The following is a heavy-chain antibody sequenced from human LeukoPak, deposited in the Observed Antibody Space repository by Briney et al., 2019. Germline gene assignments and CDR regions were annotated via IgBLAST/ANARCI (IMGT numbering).Heavy chain of an antibody. D-gene: IGHD3-10*01. CDR3: ARDEEDRITMVRGNCHYYIDV. CDR1: GFTFSSYW. Sequence: GGSLRLTCAASGFTFSSYWMSWVGQAPEKGLEWVANIKQDGSEKYYVDSVKGRFTISRDNAKNSLYLQMNSLRAEDTAVYYCARDEEDRITMVRGNCHYYIDVWGTGTTVTVSS. V-gene: IGHV3-7*01. CDR2: IKQDGSEK. J-gene: IGHJ6*03.